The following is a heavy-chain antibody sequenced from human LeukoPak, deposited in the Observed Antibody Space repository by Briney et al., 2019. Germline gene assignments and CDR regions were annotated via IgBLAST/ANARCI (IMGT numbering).Heavy chain of an antibody. D-gene: IGHD3-10*01. CDR3: AKGKYYSG. J-gene: IGHJ4*02. CDR2: ISSISRTT. Sequence: GGSLRLSCAGSGSMFSSYSMTWVRQAPGKGLEWISYISSISRTTHYADSVQGRFTLSRDNGKNSLYLQMNSLRAEDTAIYYCAKGKYYSGWGQGTLVIVSS. CDR1: GSMFSSYS. V-gene: IGHV3-48*01.